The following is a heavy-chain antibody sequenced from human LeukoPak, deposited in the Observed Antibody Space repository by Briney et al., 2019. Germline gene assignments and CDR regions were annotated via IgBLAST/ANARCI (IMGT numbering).Heavy chain of an antibody. J-gene: IGHJ6*02. CDR2: IYHSGST. D-gene: IGHD2-2*01. CDR1: GGSISSGGYS. Sequence: PSQPLSLTCAVSGGSISSGGYSWSWIRQPPGKGLEWIGYIYHSGSTYYNPSLKSRVTISVDRSKNQFSLKLSSVTAADTAVYYCAKDLGWIVVVPAAMGYYYYGMDVWGQGTTVTVSS. V-gene: IGHV4-30-2*01. CDR3: AKDLGWIVVVPAAMGYYYYGMDV.